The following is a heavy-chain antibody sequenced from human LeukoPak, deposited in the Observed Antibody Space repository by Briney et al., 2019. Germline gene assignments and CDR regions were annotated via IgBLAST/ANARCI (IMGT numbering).Heavy chain of an antibody. V-gene: IGHV4-4*02. J-gene: IGHJ4*02. D-gene: IGHD3-10*01. CDR1: GGSLSRCNW. CDR3: ARGEEYGSGTVHFDY. CDR2: VHHSGGT. Sequence: SETLSLPCAVSGGSLSRCNWWSLVRQPPGKGLEWIWEVHHSGGTNYNPSLKGRVTISADRSNNRFSLSLNSVTAADTAVFYCARGEEYGSGTVHFDYWGQGILVTVSS.